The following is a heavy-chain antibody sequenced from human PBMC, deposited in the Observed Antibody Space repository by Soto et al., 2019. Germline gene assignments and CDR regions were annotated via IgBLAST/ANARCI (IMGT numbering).Heavy chain of an antibody. Sequence: PGGSLRLSCAASGFTFSSYAMSWVRQAPGKGLEWIAYVSMDSDTIHYADSVKGRFTISRDDPENALYLQMNSLRDEDTATYYCARLYYDYVWGQGTTVTVSS. CDR1: GFTFSSYA. CDR2: VSMDSDTI. V-gene: IGHV3-48*02. J-gene: IGHJ6*02. D-gene: IGHD3-3*01. CDR3: ARLYYDYV.